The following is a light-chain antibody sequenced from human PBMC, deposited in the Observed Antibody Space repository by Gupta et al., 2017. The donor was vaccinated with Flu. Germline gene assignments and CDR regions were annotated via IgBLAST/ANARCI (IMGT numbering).Light chain of an antibody. J-gene: IGLJ1*01. V-gene: IGLV3-27*01. CDR3: YSAADNNLGV. Sequence: SYALTQPSSVSVSPGQTARITCSGDVLAKKYARWFQQKPGQAPVLVIYKDSERPSGIPERFSGSSSGTTVTLTISGAQVEDEADYYCYSAADNNLGVFGTGTKVTVL. CDR2: KDS. CDR1: VLAKKY.